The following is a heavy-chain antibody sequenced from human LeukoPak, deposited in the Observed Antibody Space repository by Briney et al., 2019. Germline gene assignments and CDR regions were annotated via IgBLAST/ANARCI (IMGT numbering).Heavy chain of an antibody. CDR1: GYTFAMYY. CDR3: ARGEDIVVVAAAAIEY. V-gene: IGHV1-46*01. Sequence: ASVKVSCKASGYTFAMYYMHWVRQAPGQGLEWMGIINPKTGITNYAQKFQGRVTITRDASASTVYMALGSLKSEDTAVYYCARGEDIVVVAAAAIEYWGQGALVTVS. D-gene: IGHD2-15*01. CDR2: INPKTGIT. J-gene: IGHJ4*02.